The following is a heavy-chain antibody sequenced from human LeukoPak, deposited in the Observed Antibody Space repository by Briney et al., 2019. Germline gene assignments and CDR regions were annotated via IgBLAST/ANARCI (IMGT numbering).Heavy chain of an antibody. CDR2: ISGSGGST. V-gene: IGHV3-23*01. CDR1: GFAFSSYA. CDR3: AKDFEGSYGY. J-gene: IGHJ4*02. D-gene: IGHD3-9*01. Sequence: GGSLRLSCAASGFAFSSYAMSWVRQAPGKGLEWASTISGSGGSTYYADSVRGRFTISRDNSKNRLYLQMNSLRAEDTAVYYCAKDFEGSYGYWGLGTLVTVSS.